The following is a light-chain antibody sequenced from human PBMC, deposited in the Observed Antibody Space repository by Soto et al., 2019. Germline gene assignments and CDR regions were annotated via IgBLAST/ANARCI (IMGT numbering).Light chain of an antibody. V-gene: IGKV3-20*01. J-gene: IGKJ1*01. CDR3: QQFGTSPRT. Sequence: DILMTQSPATLSVSPGERATLSCRASQSVSNNLAWYQQKPGQAPRLLIYGASSRATGIPDRFSGSGSGTDFTLTISRLEPEDFAVYYCQQFGTSPRTFGQGTKVDIK. CDR1: QSVSNN. CDR2: GAS.